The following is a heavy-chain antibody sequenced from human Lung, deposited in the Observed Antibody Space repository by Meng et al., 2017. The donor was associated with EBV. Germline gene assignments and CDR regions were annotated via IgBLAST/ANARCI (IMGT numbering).Heavy chain of an antibody. D-gene: IGHD7-27*01. CDR1: GYTFTSYG. J-gene: IGHJ4*02. Sequence: QVQLVQSGPEVKKPVASWNGCCKSSGYTFTSYGISWLRQAPGQGLEWVGLITPSSGGTTYAQKFQGRVTMTRDTSISTAYMELSSLRSDDAAIYYCVRANLGSADYWGQGTLVTVSS. V-gene: IGHV1-2*06. CDR2: ITPSSGGT. CDR3: VRANLGSADY.